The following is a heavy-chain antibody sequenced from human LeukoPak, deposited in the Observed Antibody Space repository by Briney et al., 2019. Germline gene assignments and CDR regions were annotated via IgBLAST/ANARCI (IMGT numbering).Heavy chain of an antibody. CDR3: ARREMATILYDAFDI. V-gene: IGHV1-69*05. J-gene: IGHJ3*02. Sequence: GTSVKVSCKASGFTFTSSAMQWVRQAPGQGLEWMGGIIPIFGTANYAQKFQGRVTITTDESTSTAYMELSSLRSEDTAVYYCARREMATILYDAFDIWGQGTLVTVSS. D-gene: IGHD5-24*01. CDR1: GFTFTSSA. CDR2: IIPIFGTA.